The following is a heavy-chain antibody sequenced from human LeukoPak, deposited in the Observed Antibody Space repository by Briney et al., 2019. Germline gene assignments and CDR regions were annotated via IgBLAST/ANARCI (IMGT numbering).Heavy chain of an antibody. CDR2: INPCGGST. Sequence: GASVKVSCKASGYTFTSYYMHWVRQAPGQGLEWMGIINPCGGSTSYAQKFQGRVTMTRDTSTSTVYRELSSLRSEDPAVYYCARVMYYYDSSGYYQGAFDIWGQGTMVTVSS. CDR3: ARVMYYYDSSGYYQGAFDI. CDR1: GYTFTSYY. V-gene: IGHV1-46*01. J-gene: IGHJ3*02. D-gene: IGHD3-22*01.